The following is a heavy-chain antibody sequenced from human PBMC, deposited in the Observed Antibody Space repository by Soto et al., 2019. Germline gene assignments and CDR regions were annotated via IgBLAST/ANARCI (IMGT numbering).Heavy chain of an antibody. CDR3: TRDCRGSHYHPHAF. CDR2: IRSKPYGGTT. J-gene: IGHJ4*02. Sequence: GGSLGLSCTTSGFTFSDYTMSWFRQALGKGLEWVGFIRSKPYGGTTEHAASVKGRFAISRDDSKSIAYLQMNSLKAEDTAVYYCTRDCRGSHYHPHAFWGPGTLVTGSS. V-gene: IGHV3-49*03. D-gene: IGHD2-15*01. CDR1: GFTFSDYT.